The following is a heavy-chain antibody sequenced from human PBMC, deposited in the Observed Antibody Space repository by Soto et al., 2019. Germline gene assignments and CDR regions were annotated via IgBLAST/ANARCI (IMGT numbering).Heavy chain of an antibody. CDR2: ISSSGGTT. Sequence: GGSLRLSCVASGFTFSSYSMHWVRQAPGKGLEWVSAISSSGGTTYYADSVKGRFTISRDNSKNTLYLQMNSLRAEDTAVYYCAKASWIPGSSGAFDIWGQGTMVTVSS. D-gene: IGHD3-10*01. V-gene: IGHV3-23*01. CDR3: AKASWIPGSSGAFDI. J-gene: IGHJ3*02. CDR1: GFTFSSYS.